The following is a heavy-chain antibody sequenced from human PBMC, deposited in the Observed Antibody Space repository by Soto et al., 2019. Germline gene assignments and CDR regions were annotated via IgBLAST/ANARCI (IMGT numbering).Heavy chain of an antibody. Sequence: EVQLVESGGGLVQPGGSLRLSCAASGFTFSSYWMRWVRQAPGKGLVWVSRINIDGSTTNYADSVKGRFTISRDNAKNTLYLQMNSLRAEDTAVYYWSRGGRGGFVYWGQGTLVTVSS. J-gene: IGHJ4*02. CDR2: INIDGSTT. V-gene: IGHV3-74*01. D-gene: IGHD3-10*01. CDR3: SRGGRGGFVY. CDR1: GFTFSSYW.